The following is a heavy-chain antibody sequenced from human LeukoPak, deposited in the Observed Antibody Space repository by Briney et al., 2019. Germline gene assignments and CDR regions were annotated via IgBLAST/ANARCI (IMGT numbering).Heavy chain of an antibody. Sequence: PRGSLRLSCEAAGFTFSSLTMHWVRQAPGKGLVWVSRIDSKGASATYADSVKGRFTVSRDNAKNTLYLEMYNLRVDDTAVYYCTTDWGSPGDYWGQGTLVTVSS. CDR2: IDSKGASA. J-gene: IGHJ4*02. D-gene: IGHD3-10*01. CDR1: GFTFSSLT. V-gene: IGHV3-74*01. CDR3: TTDWGSPGDY.